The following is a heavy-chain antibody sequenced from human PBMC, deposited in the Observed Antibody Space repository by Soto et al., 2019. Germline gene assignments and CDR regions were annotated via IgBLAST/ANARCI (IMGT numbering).Heavy chain of an antibody. CDR1: GFTFSSYA. CDR2: ISGSGGST. Sequence: GGSLRLSCAASGFTFSSYAMSWVRQAPGKGLEWVSAISGSGGSTYYADSVKGRFTISRDNSKNTLYLQMNSLRAEDTAVYYCAKCRWPGITMVRGVTCGMDVWGQGTTVTVSS. D-gene: IGHD3-10*01. J-gene: IGHJ6*02. V-gene: IGHV3-23*01. CDR3: AKCRWPGITMVRGVTCGMDV.